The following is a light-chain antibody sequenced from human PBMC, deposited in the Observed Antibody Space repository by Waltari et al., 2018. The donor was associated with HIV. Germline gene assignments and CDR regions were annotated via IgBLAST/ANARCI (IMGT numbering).Light chain of an antibody. CDR3: NSFSTSNTYV. Sequence: QSALTQPASVSGSPGQSITISCTGTNSDVGYFNYVSWYQQHPGKAPKVIIYEVNNRRSGVSNLFAGSTSCYTASLTISGLRAEDEADYYCNSFSTSNTYVFGTGTRVTVL. V-gene: IGLV2-14*01. CDR2: EVN. CDR1: NSDVGYFNY. J-gene: IGLJ1*01.